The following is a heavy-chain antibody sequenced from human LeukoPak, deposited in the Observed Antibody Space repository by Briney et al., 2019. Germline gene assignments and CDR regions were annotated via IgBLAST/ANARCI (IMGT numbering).Heavy chain of an antibody. CDR2: ISWNGAGT. Sequence: GGSLRLSCAASGFTFSSYSMNWIRQAPGKGLEWVSGISWNGAGTDYADSVKGRFTISRDDAKNSLYLQMNSLRAEDTALYYCARDKWGPDYWGQGTLVTVSS. CDR1: GFTFSSYS. V-gene: IGHV3-20*04. J-gene: IGHJ4*02. D-gene: IGHD7-27*01. CDR3: ARDKWGPDY.